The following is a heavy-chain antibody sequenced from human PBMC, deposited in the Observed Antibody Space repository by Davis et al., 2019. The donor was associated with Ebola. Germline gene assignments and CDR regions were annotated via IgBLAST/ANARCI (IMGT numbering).Heavy chain of an antibody. CDR2: ISSDGSRE. CDR3: AKLRSHDYTDSSDDFYLDL. J-gene: IGHJ2*01. CDR1: GFTFNYYW. Sequence: GESLKISCTASGFTFNYYWMNWVRKAPGKGLEWVALISSDGSREYYADSVEGRFTISKDNSGNTLYLHMNALTAEDTALYYCAKLRSHDYTDSSDDFYLDLWGRGTLVTVSS. V-gene: IGHV3-30*18. D-gene: IGHD3-16*01.